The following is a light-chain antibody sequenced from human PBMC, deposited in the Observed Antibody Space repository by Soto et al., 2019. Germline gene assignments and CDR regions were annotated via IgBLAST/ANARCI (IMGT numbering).Light chain of an antibody. CDR1: QSLEHRDGNTY. J-gene: IGKJ2*01. Sequence: DIVMTQTPLASPVSLGQPASISCRSSQSLEHRDGNTYLSWPQQRPGQPPRLLIYNISNRFSGVPDRFSGSGAGTYFTLKISRVEAEDAGAYYCVQGTQFPQTFGQGTKLEI. CDR2: NIS. V-gene: IGKV2-24*01. CDR3: VQGTQFPQT.